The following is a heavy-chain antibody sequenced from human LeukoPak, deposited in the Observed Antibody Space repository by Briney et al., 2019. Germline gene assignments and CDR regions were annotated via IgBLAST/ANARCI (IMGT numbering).Heavy chain of an antibody. D-gene: IGHD1-26*01. Sequence: TGGSLRLSCAASGFTFSSYSMNWVRQAPGKGLEWVSSISSSSSYIYYADSVKGRFTISRDNAKNSLYLQMNSLRAEDTAVYYCARDKRWDFDYWGQGTLATVSS. CDR3: ARDKRWDFDY. CDR2: ISSSSSYI. CDR1: GFTFSSYS. J-gene: IGHJ4*02. V-gene: IGHV3-21*01.